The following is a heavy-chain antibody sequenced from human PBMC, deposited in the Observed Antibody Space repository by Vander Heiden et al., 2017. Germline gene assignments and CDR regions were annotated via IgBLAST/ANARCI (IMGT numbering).Heavy chain of an antibody. J-gene: IGHJ6*02. D-gene: IGHD6-19*01. CDR3: AREVSSGWYGYGMDV. CDR1: GYSLSSGYY. V-gene: IGHV4-38-2*02. CDR2: IYHSGST. Sequence: QVQLQESGPGLVQHSATLSLTCTVSGYSLSSGYYWGWSRQPPGKGLEWIGSIYHSGSTDYNPSLKSRVTISVDTSKNQFSLKLSSVTAADTAVYYCAREVSSGWYGYGMDVWGQGTTVTVSS.